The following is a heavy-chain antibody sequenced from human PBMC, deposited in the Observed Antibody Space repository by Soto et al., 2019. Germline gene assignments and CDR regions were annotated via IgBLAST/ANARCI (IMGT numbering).Heavy chain of an antibody. J-gene: IGHJ3*02. CDR2: INPAGNVQ. CDR3: ATANTPYAFDM. Sequence: VQLVESGGGLVQPGESLRLSCTASGLTFSISWMTSVRQAPGEGLEWVSNINPAGNVQHYADSVKERFTISRDNAKNSLFLQMSGLRVEDTAVYYCATANTPYAFDMWGQGTMVTVSS. CDR1: GLTFSISW. V-gene: IGHV3-7*01.